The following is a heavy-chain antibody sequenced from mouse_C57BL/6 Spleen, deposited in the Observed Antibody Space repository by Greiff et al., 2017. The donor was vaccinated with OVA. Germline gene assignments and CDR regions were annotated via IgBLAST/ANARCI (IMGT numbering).Heavy chain of an antibody. J-gene: IGHJ1*03. Sequence: EVQVVESGGDLVKPGGSLKLSCAASGFTFSSYGMSWVRQTPDKRLEWVATISSGGSYTYYPDSVKGRFTISRDNATNTLYLQMSSLKSEDTAMYYCARHGDTTVAVYFDVWGTGTTVTVSS. V-gene: IGHV5-6*01. CDR2: ISSGGSYT. CDR1: GFTFSSYG. CDR3: ARHGDTTVAVYFDV. D-gene: IGHD1-1*01.